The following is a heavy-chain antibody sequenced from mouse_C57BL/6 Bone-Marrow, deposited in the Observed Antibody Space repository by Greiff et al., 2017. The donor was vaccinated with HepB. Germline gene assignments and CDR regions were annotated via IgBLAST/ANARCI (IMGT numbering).Heavy chain of an antibody. Sequence: QVQLKQSGAELARPGASVKLSCKASGYTFTSYGISWVKQRTGQGLEWIGEIYPRSGNTYYNEKFKGKATLTADKSSSTAYMQLNSLTSEDSAVYFCARGGNDYYAMDYWGQGTSVTVSS. CDR1: GYTFTSYG. CDR3: ARGGNDYYAMDY. V-gene: IGHV1-81*01. CDR2: IYPRSGNT. J-gene: IGHJ4*01.